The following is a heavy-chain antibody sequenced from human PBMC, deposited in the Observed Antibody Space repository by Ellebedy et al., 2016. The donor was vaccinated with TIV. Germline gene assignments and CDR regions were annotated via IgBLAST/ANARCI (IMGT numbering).Heavy chain of an antibody. CDR2: IIPVIGKG. Sequence: AASVKVSCKASGCTFSSFVISWVRQAPGQGLEWMGRIIPVIGKGNYAQKFQVRVTITADKSTSTAYIELSSLRSEDTAVYYCTFRGVDYFDTSGNYQTFDHWGQGTLVTVSS. CDR1: GCTFSSFV. D-gene: IGHD3-22*01. J-gene: IGHJ4*02. V-gene: IGHV1-69*04. CDR3: TFRGVDYFDTSGNYQTFDH.